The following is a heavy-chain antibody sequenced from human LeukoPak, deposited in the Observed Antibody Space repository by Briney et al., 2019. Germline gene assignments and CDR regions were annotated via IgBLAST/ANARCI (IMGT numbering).Heavy chain of an antibody. CDR2: IYYSGST. Sequence: SETLSLTCTVSGGSISSSSYYWGWIRQPPGKGLEWIGSIYYSGSTYYNPPLKSRVTISVDTSKNQFSLKLSSVTAADTAVYYCARRGLLWFGEFPGFDYWGQGTLVTVSS. CDR1: GGSISSSSYY. J-gene: IGHJ4*02. V-gene: IGHV4-39*07. D-gene: IGHD3-10*01. CDR3: ARRGLLWFGEFPGFDY.